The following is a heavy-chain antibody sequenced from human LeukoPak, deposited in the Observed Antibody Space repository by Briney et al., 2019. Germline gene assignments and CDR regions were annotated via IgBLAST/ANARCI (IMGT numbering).Heavy chain of an antibody. V-gene: IGHV4-38-2*01. Sequence: SETPSLTCAVSGYSINSGHYWGWIRQPPGKGLEWIGSIHHSGTTYYNPSLKSRVTISGDTSKNQFSLKLTSVTATGTAVYYCARAAAADPKNWFDPWGQGTLVTVSS. CDR1: GYSINSGHY. D-gene: IGHD6-13*01. CDR3: ARAAAADPKNWFDP. J-gene: IGHJ5*02. CDR2: IHHSGTT.